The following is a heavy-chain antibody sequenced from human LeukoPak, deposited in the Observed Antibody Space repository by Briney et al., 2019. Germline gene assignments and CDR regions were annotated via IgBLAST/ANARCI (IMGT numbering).Heavy chain of an antibody. D-gene: IGHD1-26*01. CDR1: GFTFSSYA. V-gene: IGHV3-30-3*01. CDR3: ARGGWELLGWFDP. Sequence: GGSLRLSCAASGFTFSSYAMHWVRQAPGKGLEWVAVISYDGSNKYYADSVKGRFTISRDNSKNTLYLQMNSLRAEDTAVYYCARGGWELLGWFDPWGQGTLVTVSS. J-gene: IGHJ5*02. CDR2: ISYDGSNK.